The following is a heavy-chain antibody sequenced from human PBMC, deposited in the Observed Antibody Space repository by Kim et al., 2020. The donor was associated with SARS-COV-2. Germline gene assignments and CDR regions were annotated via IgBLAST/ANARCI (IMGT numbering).Heavy chain of an antibody. J-gene: IGHJ4*02. V-gene: IGHV4-39*01. CDR3: ARRYYGSGSYWGY. Sequence: YNPSQKSRSTISGNTSKNQFSMKLSSVTAADTAVYYCARRYYGSGSYWGYWGQGTLVTVSS. D-gene: IGHD3-10*01.